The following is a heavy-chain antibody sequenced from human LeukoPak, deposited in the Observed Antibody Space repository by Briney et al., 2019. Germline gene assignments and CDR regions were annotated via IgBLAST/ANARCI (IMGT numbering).Heavy chain of an antibody. Sequence: GGSLRLSCAASGFTFSSYSMNWVRQAPGKGLEWVSPISSSSTSIYYTDSVKGRFTISRDNAKNSLYLQMNSLRAEDTAVYYCARRISGSARDPFDFWGQGTLVTVSS. CDR3: ARRISGSARDPFDF. CDR1: GFTFSSYS. CDR2: ISSSSTSI. D-gene: IGHD3-10*01. V-gene: IGHV3-21*01. J-gene: IGHJ4*02.